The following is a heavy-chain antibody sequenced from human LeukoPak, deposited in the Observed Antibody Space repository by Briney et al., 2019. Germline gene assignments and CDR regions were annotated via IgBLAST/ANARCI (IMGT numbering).Heavy chain of an antibody. J-gene: IGHJ4*02. CDR3: ARAPTWSSYYFDY. V-gene: IGHV1-46*01. CDR1: GYTFTGYY. CDR2: INPSGDST. D-gene: IGHD2-15*01. Sequence: ASVKVSCKASGYTFTGYYMHWVRQAPGQGFEWMGIINPSGDSTSYAQKFQGRVTMTSDTSTSTVYMELSSLRSEDTAMYYCARAPTWSSYYFDYWGQGTLVTVSS.